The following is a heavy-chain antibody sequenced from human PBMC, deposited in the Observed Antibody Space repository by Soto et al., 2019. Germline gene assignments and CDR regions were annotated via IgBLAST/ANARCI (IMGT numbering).Heavy chain of an antibody. CDR3: AREGGYSSGLGRDD. Sequence: QVQLVQSGAEVKKPGASVKVSCKASGYTFTDYYMHWVRQAPGQGLEWMGWINPNSGVTNYAQKFQDWVTRTRDTSLSTAYMDLRRLRSDDTAVYYCAREGGYSSGLGRDDWGQGTLVTVSS. CDR2: INPNSGVT. D-gene: IGHD6-19*01. CDR1: GYTFTDYY. V-gene: IGHV1-2*04. J-gene: IGHJ4*02.